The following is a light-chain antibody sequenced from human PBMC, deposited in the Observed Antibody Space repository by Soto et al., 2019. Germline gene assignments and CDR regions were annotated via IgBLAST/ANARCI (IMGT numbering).Light chain of an antibody. CDR2: DAS. V-gene: IGKV1-5*01. CDR1: QTINSF. J-gene: IGKJ1*01. Sequence: DIQMTQSPSTLSASVGDRVTITCRASQTINSFLAWYQQTPGKAPKLLIYDASSLQSGVPSRFSGGGSGTEFTLPISSLHPDDFATFHCQQYYRYPWTFGQGTKVEIK. CDR3: QQYYRYPWT.